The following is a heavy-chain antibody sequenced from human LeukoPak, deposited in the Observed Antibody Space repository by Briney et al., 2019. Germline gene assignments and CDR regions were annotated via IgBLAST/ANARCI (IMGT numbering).Heavy chain of an antibody. CDR3: ARPGYTAAYDL. J-gene: IGHJ3*01. CDR2: MKGDGSEI. Sequence: GGSLRLSCAASGFTFSTYWMTWVRQAPGKGLEWVANMKGDGSEIHCVDSVKGRFTISRDNAKNSLYLQMNSLRAEDTAVYYCARPGYTAAYDLWGQGTMVTVSS. V-gene: IGHV3-7*01. D-gene: IGHD3-9*01. CDR1: GFTFSTYW.